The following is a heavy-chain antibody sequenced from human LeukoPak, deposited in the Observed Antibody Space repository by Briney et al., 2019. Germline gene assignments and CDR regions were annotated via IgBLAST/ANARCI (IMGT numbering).Heavy chain of an antibody. V-gene: IGHV1-69*02. CDR3: ARARFEGSCSGGSCYSGPDY. Sequence: GSSVEVSCKASGGTFSSYTISWVRQAPGQELEWMGRIIPILGIANYAQKFQGRVTITADKSTSTAYMELSSLRSEDTAVYYCARARFEGSCSGGSCYSGPDYWGQGTLVTVSS. J-gene: IGHJ4*02. CDR1: GGTFSSYT. D-gene: IGHD2-15*01. CDR2: IIPILGIA.